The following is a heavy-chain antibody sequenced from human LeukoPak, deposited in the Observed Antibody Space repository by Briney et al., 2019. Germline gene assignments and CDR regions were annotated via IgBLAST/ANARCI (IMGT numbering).Heavy chain of an antibody. CDR1: GGSISSYY. CDR3: ARGGGQAAYGDYYYYYMDV. D-gene: IGHD4-17*01. J-gene: IGHJ6*03. V-gene: IGHV4-4*07. Sequence: SETLSLTCTVSGGSISSYYWSWIRQPAGKGLEWIGRIYTSGSTNYNPSLKSRVTISVDKSKNQFSLKLSSVTAADTAVYYCARGGGQAAYGDYYYYYMDVWGKGTTVTVSS. CDR2: IYTSGST.